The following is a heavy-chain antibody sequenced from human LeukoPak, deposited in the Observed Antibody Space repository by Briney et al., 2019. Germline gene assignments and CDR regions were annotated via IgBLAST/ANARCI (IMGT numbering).Heavy chain of an antibody. CDR2: IYHSGST. CDR3: ARALIAVAGTYYYYMDV. Sequence: SETLSLTCAVSGGSISSSNWWSWVRQPPGKGLEWIGEIYHSGSTNYNPSLKSRVTISVDKSKNQFSLKLSSVTAADTAVYYCARALIAVAGTYYYYMDVWGKGTTVTVSS. CDR1: GGSISSSNW. J-gene: IGHJ6*03. D-gene: IGHD6-19*01. V-gene: IGHV4-4*02.